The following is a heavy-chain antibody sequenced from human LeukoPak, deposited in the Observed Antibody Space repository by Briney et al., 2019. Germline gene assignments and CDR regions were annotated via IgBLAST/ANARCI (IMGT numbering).Heavy chain of an antibody. V-gene: IGHV4-38-2*01. D-gene: IGHD2-21*02. Sequence: SETLSLTCAVSGYSISIAYHWGWIRQPPGTGLEWVGNIYHSVSTYYNPSLESRVTISVDTSKNQFSLKMSSVTAADTAVYYCARLLLSGNYFDYWGQGTLVTVSS. CDR2: IYHSVST. CDR3: ARLLLSGNYFDY. CDR1: GYSISIAYH. J-gene: IGHJ4*02.